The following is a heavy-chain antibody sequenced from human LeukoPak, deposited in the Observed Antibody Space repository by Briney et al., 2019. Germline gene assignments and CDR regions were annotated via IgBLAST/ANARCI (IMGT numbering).Heavy chain of an antibody. D-gene: IGHD6-13*01. CDR1: GFTFGDYP. Sequence: GGSLRLSCTASGFTFGDYPITWVRQAPGKGLEWVGFIRNKTYGGTTEYAASVKGRFTISRDDSKSNAYLQMNSLKTEDTAVYYCTRDRSHDYWGPGTLVTVSP. CDR3: TRDRSHDY. J-gene: IGHJ4*02. CDR2: IRNKTYGGTT. V-gene: IGHV3-49*04.